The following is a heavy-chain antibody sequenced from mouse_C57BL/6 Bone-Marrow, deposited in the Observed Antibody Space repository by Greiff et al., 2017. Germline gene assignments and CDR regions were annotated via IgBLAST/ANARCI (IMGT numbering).Heavy chain of an antibody. CDR1: GYTFTNYW. CDR2: IYPGGGYT. V-gene: IGHV1-63*01. CDR3: ARIYYGKGYAMDY. Sequence: VQLQQSGAELVRPGTSVKMSCKASGYTFTNYWIGWAKQRPGHGLEWIGDIYPGGGYTNYNEKFKGKATLTADKSSSTAYMQFSSLTSEDSAIYYCARIYYGKGYAMDYGGQGTSVTVSS. D-gene: IGHD2-1*01. J-gene: IGHJ4*01.